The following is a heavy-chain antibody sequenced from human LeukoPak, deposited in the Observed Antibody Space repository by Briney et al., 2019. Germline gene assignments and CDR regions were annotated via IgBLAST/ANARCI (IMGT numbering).Heavy chain of an antibody. CDR1: GGSFSGYY. J-gene: IGHJ4*02. CDR2: INHSGST. V-gene: IGHV4-34*01. D-gene: IGHD3-22*01. CDR3: ASVYYYDSSGPPVYFDY. Sequence: SETLSLTCAVYGGSFSGYYWSWIRQPPGKGLEWIGEINHSGSTNYNPSLKSRVTISVDTSKNQFSLKLSSVTAADTAVYYCASVYYYDSSGPPVYFDYWGQGTLVTVSS.